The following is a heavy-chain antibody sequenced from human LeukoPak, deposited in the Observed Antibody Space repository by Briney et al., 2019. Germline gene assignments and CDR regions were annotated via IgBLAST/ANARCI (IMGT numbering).Heavy chain of an antibody. J-gene: IGHJ2*01. Sequence: PSETLSLTCTVSGGSISSYYWSWIRQPPGKGLEWIGYIYYSGSTNYNPSLKSRVTISVDTSKNQFSLKLSSVTAADTAVYYCARALAVAGATRYFDLWGRGTLVTVSS. V-gene: IGHV4-59*01. CDR1: GGSISSYY. CDR3: ARALAVAGATRYFDL. D-gene: IGHD6-19*01. CDR2: IYYSGST.